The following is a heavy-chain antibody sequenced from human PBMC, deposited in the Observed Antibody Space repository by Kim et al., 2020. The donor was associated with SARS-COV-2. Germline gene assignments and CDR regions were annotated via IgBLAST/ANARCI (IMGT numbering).Heavy chain of an antibody. J-gene: IGHJ4*02. CDR3: ARVHSSTWKIDY. V-gene: IGHV6-1*01. D-gene: IGHD2-2*01. CDR2: TYYRSKWYN. CDR1: DSVSSNSVA. Sequence: SQTLSLTCAISDSVSSNSVAWNWIRQSPSRGLEWLGRTYYRSKWYNEYAVSVKSRITINPDTSKNHFSLQLNSVTPEDTAVYYCARVHSSTWKIDYWGQGTLVTVSS.